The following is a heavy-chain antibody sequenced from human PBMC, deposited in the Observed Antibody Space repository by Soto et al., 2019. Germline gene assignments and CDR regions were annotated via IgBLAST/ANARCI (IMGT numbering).Heavy chain of an antibody. V-gene: IGHV1-69*06. CDR1: GGTFSSYA. D-gene: IGHD2-2*01. CDR2: IIPIFGTA. J-gene: IGHJ6*02. Sequence: QVQLVQSGAEVKKPGSSVKVSCKASGGTFSSYAISWVRQAPGQGLEWMGGIIPIFGTANYAQKFQDRVTITADKSTSTAYMELSSLRSEDTAVYYCARIRYCSSTSCYRYYYYGMDVWGQGTTVTVSS. CDR3: ARIRYCSSTSCYRYYYYGMDV.